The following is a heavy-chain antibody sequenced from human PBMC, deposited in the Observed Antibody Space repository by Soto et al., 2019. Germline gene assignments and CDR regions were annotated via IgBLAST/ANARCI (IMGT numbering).Heavy chain of an antibody. CDR3: VIGVPYHDFYMDV. Sequence: SETLSLTCAVYGGSFSGYYWSWIRQPPGKGLEWIGEINHSGSTNYNPSLKSRVTISVDTSKNQFSLKLSSVTAEDTAVYYCVIGVPYHDFYMDVWCKAITVTVS. CDR2: INHSGST. CDR1: GGSFSGYY. V-gene: IGHV4-34*01. J-gene: IGHJ6*04. D-gene: IGHD3-3*01.